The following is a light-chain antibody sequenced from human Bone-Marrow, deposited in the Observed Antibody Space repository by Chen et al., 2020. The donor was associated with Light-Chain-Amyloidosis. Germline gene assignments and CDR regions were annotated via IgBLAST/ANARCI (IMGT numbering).Light chain of an antibody. J-gene: IGLJ2*01. CDR3: QAWDTSSAP. V-gene: IGLV3-1*01. Sequence: SLELIQPPSVSVSPGQTATITCSGDNLANRWTSWYQQRPGQSPVLVIQQDNKRPSGIPERFSGSTSGNIATLTISGTQTEDEAVYYCQAWDTSSAPFGGGTKLTVL. CDR1: NLANRW. CDR2: QDN.